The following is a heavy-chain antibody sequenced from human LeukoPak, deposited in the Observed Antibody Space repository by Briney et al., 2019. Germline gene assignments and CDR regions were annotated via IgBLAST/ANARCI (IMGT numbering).Heavy chain of an antibody. J-gene: IGHJ5*02. CDR2: IVPNTGGT. D-gene: IGHD2-2*01. CDR1: GYTFTGYY. CDR3: ARSLIIPTAVTNWLDP. Sequence: ASVKVSCKASGYTFTGYYIHWVRQAPGQGLEWMGWIVPNTGGTNYAQKFQGRVTMTRDTSISTAYMELTNLGSDDTAVYFCARSLIIPTAVTNWLDPWGPGTLVTDSS. V-gene: IGHV1-2*02.